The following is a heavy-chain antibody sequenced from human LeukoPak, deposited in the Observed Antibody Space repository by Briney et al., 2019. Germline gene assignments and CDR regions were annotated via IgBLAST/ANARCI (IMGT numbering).Heavy chain of an antibody. J-gene: IGHJ4*02. CDR3: AISVETSSGTNFDY. D-gene: IGHD6-25*01. CDR2: FDPEDGET. Sequence: ASVKVSCKVSGYTLTELSMHWVRQAPGKGLEWMGGFDPEDGETIYAQKFQGRVTMTEDTSTDTAYMELSSLRSEDTAVYYCAISVETSSGTNFDYWGQGTLVTASS. CDR1: GYTLTELS. V-gene: IGHV1-24*01.